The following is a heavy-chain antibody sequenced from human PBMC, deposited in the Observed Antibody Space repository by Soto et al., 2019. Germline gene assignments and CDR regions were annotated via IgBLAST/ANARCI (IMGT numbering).Heavy chain of an antibody. CDR1: GFTFSSYA. CDR3: AKDLVTIFGVVIIEKNPIDY. CDR2: ISGSGGST. D-gene: IGHD3-3*01. V-gene: IGHV3-23*01. Sequence: EVQLLESGGGLVQPGGSLRLSCAASGFTFSSYAMSWVRQAPGKGLEWVSAISGSGGSTYYADSVKGRFTISRDNSKNTLYLQMNSLRAEDTDVYYCAKDLVTIFGVVIIEKNPIDYWCQGTLVTVSS. J-gene: IGHJ4*02.